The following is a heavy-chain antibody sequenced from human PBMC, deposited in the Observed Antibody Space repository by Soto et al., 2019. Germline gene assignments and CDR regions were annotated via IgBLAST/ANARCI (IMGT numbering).Heavy chain of an antibody. V-gene: IGHV4-59*02. CDR1: GGSVSSYW. CDR2: IYYTGST. Sequence: SETLSLTCSVSGGSVSSYWWSWIRQPPGKGLEWIGYIYYTGSTNYSPSLKGRVTISLDASKSQFSLKLTSVTAADTAVYYCARGPGASDYYFDYWGPGTLVTVSS. J-gene: IGHJ4*02. CDR3: ARGPGASDYYFDY. D-gene: IGHD3-10*01.